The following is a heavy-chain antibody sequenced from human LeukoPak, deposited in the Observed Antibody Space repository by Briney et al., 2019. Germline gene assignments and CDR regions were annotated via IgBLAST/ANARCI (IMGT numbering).Heavy chain of an antibody. J-gene: IGHJ4*02. Sequence: PSETLSLTCTVSGGSVSSGSYYWSWIRQPPGKGLEWIGYIYYSGSTYYNPSLKSRVTISVDTSKNQFSLKLSSVTAADTAVYYCAREESTYTFDYWGQGTLVTVSS. CDR2: IYYSGST. V-gene: IGHV4-30-4*01. D-gene: IGHD3-16*01. CDR3: AREESTYTFDY. CDR1: GGSVSSGSYY.